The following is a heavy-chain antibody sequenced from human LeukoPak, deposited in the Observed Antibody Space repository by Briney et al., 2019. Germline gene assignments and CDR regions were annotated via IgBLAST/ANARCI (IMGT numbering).Heavy chain of an antibody. J-gene: IGHJ4*02. V-gene: IGHV4-61*01. CDR1: GGSVSSGSYY. CDR2: IYYSGST. Sequence: SETLSITCTVSGGSVSSGSYYWSWIRQPPGKGLEWIGYIYYSGSTNYNPSLKSRVTISVDTSKNQFSLKLSSVTAADRAVYYCARAGVVVAATDYWGQGTLVTVSS. D-gene: IGHD2-15*01. CDR3: ARAGVVVAATDY.